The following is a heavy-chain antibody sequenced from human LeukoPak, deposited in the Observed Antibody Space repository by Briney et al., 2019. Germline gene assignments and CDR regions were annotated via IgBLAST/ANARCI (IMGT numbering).Heavy chain of an antibody. CDR1: GFTFSSYS. V-gene: IGHV3-21*01. D-gene: IGHD3-3*01. Sequence: GGSLRLSYAASGFTFSSYSMNWVRQAPGKGLEWVSSISSSSSYIYYADSVKGQFTISRDNAKNSLYLQMNSLRAGDTAVYYCARVQFDFWSGYYTGGFDYWGQGTLVTVSS. CDR3: ARVQFDFWSGYYTGGFDY. CDR2: ISSSSSYI. J-gene: IGHJ4*02.